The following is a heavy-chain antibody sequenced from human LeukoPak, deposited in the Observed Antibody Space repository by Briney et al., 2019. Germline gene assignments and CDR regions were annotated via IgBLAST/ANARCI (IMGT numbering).Heavy chain of an antibody. J-gene: IGHJ4*02. Sequence: SVKVSCKASGGTFSSYAISWVRQAPGQGLEWMGRIIPILGIANYAQKFQGRVTITADKSTSTAYMELSSLRSGDTAVYYCADRESGSIVRWGQGTLVTVSS. V-gene: IGHV1-69*04. CDR1: GGTFSSYA. CDR2: IIPILGIA. D-gene: IGHD3-3*01. CDR3: ADRESGSIVR.